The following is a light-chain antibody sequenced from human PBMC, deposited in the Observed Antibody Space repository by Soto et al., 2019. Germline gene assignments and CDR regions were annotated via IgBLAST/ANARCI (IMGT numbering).Light chain of an antibody. V-gene: IGKV3-20*01. CDR2: DTS. CDR3: QQYGSSLIT. Sequence: RQSASTLSASVADRVTITCRASQSISSNLAWYQQKPGQAPRLLIYDTSYRAAGIPARFSGSGSGTDFSLTISRLEPEDFAVYYCQQYGSSLITSGQGTRLE. CDR1: QSISSN. J-gene: IGKJ5*01.